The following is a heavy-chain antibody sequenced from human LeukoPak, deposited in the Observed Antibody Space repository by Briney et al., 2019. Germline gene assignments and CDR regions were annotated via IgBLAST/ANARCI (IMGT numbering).Heavy chain of an antibody. CDR2: ISYDGSNK. Sequence: GGSLRLSCAASGFTFSSYAMHWVRQAPGKGLEWVAVISYDGSNKYYADSVKGRFTISRDNSKNTLYLQMNSLRAEDTAVYYCGNLYGGNTEYWGQGTLVTVSS. CDR3: GNLYGGNTEY. CDR1: GFTFSSYA. V-gene: IGHV3-30*04. D-gene: IGHD4-23*01. J-gene: IGHJ4*02.